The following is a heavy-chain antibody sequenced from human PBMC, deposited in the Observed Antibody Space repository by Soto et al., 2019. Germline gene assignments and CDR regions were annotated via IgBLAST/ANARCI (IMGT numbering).Heavy chain of an antibody. Sequence: GESLKISCKGSGYSFTSYWIGRVRQMPGKGLEWMGIIYPGDSDTRYSPSFQGQVTISADKSISTAYLQWSSLKASDTAMYYCARQGVEMATQNWFDPWGQGTLVTVSS. V-gene: IGHV5-51*01. CDR2: IYPGDSDT. CDR1: GYSFTSYW. J-gene: IGHJ5*02. D-gene: IGHD5-12*01. CDR3: ARQGVEMATQNWFDP.